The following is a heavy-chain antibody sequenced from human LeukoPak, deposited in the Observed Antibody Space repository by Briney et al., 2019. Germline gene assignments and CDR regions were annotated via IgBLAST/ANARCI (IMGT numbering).Heavy chain of an antibody. Sequence: GGSLRLSCAASGFTFGSYGMHWVRQAPGKGLEWVAVISYDGSNKYYADSVKGRFTISRDNSKNTLYLQMNSLRAEDTAVNYCAGGGDYGDLFDAFDIWGQGTMVTVSS. V-gene: IGHV3-30*03. CDR3: AGGGDYGDLFDAFDI. J-gene: IGHJ3*02. CDR2: ISYDGSNK. CDR1: GFTFGSYG. D-gene: IGHD4-17*01.